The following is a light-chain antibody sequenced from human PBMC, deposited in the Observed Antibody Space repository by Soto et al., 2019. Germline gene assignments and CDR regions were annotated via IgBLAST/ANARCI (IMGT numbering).Light chain of an antibody. Sequence: EIVLTHSPGTLSLSPWERATLSCRASQSVSSYYLAWYQQKPVQAPRLLIYAASSRATGIPDRFSGGGSGTDFTLSISRLEPEDFAVYYCQRYGTSLTWTFGQGTKVDIK. CDR2: AAS. CDR3: QRYGTSLTWT. V-gene: IGKV3-20*01. J-gene: IGKJ1*01. CDR1: QSVSSYY.